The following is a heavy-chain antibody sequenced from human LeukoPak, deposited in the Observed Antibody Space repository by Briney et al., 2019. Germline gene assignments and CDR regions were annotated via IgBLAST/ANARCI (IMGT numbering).Heavy chain of an antibody. J-gene: IGHJ4*02. CDR1: GFTFSSYA. Sequence: PGGSLRLSSAASGFTFSSYAMHWVRQAPGKGLEWVAVISYDGSNKYYADSVKGRFTISRDNSKNTLYLQMNSLRAEDTAVYYCARDLPPRVVVVAATLHYWGQGTLVTVSS. V-gene: IGHV3-30*04. CDR3: ARDLPPRVVVVAATLHY. D-gene: IGHD2-15*01. CDR2: ISYDGSNK.